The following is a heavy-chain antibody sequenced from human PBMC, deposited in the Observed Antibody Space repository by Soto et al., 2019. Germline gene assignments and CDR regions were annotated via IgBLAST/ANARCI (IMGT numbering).Heavy chain of an antibody. CDR2: IYNDGSST. D-gene: IGHD6-19*01. Sequence: EVQLVESGGGLVQAGGSLRLSCAASGFTFSSYWMHWVRQAPGKGLVWVSRIYNDGSSTSYADSVKGRFTISRDNAKNTLYLQMNSLRAEDTAVYYCARRRGSSGWKTNFDFWGQGTLVTVSS. V-gene: IGHV3-74*01. J-gene: IGHJ4*02. CDR3: ARRRGSSGWKTNFDF. CDR1: GFTFSSYW.